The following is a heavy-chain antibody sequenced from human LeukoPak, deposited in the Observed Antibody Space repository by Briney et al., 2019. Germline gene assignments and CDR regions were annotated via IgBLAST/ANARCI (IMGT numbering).Heavy chain of an antibody. CDR3: ARGSCSSRSCYTRVNGLDV. Sequence: GGSLRLSCAASGFTFSNYDMHWVRQATGKGLEWVSAFHTAGDIHYSGSVKGRFATSRENAKNSFYLQMNNLRAGDTAVYYCARGSCSSRSCYTRVNGLDVWGQGTPVTVSS. J-gene: IGHJ6*02. V-gene: IGHV3-13*01. D-gene: IGHD2-2*01. CDR1: GFTFSNYD. CDR2: FHTAGDI.